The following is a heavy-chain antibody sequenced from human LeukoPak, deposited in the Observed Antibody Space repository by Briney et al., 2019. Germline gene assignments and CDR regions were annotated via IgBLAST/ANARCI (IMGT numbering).Heavy chain of an antibody. CDR1: GFDFSNYW. J-gene: IGHJ4*02. CDR2: IKQDGSEK. D-gene: IGHD4-11*01. Sequence: PGGSLRLSCAASGFDFSNYWMYWVRQAPGKGLEWVANIKQDGSEKYYVDSVRGRFTISRDNAKNSLSLQMNSLRAEDTAVYYRASNYGGWGQGTLVTVSS. CDR3: ASNYGG. V-gene: IGHV3-7*03.